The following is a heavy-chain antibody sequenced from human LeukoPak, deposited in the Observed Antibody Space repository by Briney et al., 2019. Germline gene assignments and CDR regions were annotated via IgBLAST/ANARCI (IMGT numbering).Heavy chain of an antibody. D-gene: IGHD4-17*01. CDR3: AETTVSTFDAFDI. CDR2: IYTSGST. J-gene: IGHJ3*02. CDR1: GGSISSYD. Sequence: SETVSLTCTVSGGSISSYDWSWIRQPAGKGLEWIGRIYTSGSTNYNPSLKSRVTMSVDTSKNQFSLKLSSVTAADTAVYYCAETTVSTFDAFDIWGQGTMVTVSS. V-gene: IGHV4-4*07.